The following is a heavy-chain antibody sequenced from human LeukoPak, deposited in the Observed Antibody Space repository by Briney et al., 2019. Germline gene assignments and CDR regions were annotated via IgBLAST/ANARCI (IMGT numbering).Heavy chain of an antibody. V-gene: IGHV1-18*01. CDR2: ISAYNGNT. CDR1: GYTFTSYG. D-gene: IGHD1-26*01. CDR3: ARNRDAYGARALDY. Sequence: ASVKVPCKASGYTFTSYGISWVRQAPGQGLEWMGWISAYNGNTNYAQKLQGRVTMTTDTSTSTAYMELRSLRSDDTAVYYCARNRDAYGARALDYWGQGTLVTVSS. J-gene: IGHJ4*02.